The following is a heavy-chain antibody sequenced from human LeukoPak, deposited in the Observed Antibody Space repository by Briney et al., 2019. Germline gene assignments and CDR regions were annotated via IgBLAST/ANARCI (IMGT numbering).Heavy chain of an antibody. CDR2: IYTSGST. CDR3: ARGYYYGSGSTYNWFDP. J-gene: IGHJ5*02. V-gene: IGHV4-61*02. Sequence: SQTLSLTCTVSGGSISSGSYYWSWIRQPAGKGLEWIGRIYTSGSTNYNPSLKSQVTISVDTSKNQFSLKLSSVTAADTAVYYCARGYYYGSGSTYNWFDPWGQGTLVTVSS. D-gene: IGHD3-10*01. CDR1: GGSISSGSYY.